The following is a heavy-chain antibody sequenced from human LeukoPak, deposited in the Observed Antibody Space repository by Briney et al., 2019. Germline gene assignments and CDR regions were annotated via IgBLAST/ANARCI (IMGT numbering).Heavy chain of an antibody. CDR3: ARDNHYGSGSYFPEYYFDY. CDR2: ISAYNGNT. J-gene: IGHJ4*02. CDR1: GYTFTSYG. D-gene: IGHD3-10*01. Sequence: ASVKVSFKASGYTFTSYGISWVRQAPGQGLEWMGWISAYNGNTNYAQKLQGRVTMTTDTSTSTAYMELRSLRSDDTAVYYCARDNHYGSGSYFPEYYFDYWGQGTLVTVSS. V-gene: IGHV1-18*01.